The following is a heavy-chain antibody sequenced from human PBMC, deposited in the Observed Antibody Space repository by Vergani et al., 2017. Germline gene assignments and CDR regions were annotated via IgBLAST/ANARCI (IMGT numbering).Heavy chain of an antibody. J-gene: IGHJ6*03. CDR1: GGSISSSSYY. D-gene: IGHD3-10*01. Sequence: QLQLQESGPGLVKPSETLSLTCTVSGGSISSSSYYWGWIRQPPGKGLEWIGSIYYSGSTYYNPSLKSRVTISVDTSKNQFSLKLSSVTAADTAVYYCARFYGSGSYYYYYYYMDVWGKGTTVTVSS. V-gene: IGHV4-39*07. CDR3: ARFYGSGSYYYYYYYMDV. CDR2: IYYSGST.